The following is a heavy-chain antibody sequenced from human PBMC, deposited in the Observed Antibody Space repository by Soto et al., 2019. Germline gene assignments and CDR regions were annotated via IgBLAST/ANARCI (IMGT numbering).Heavy chain of an antibody. V-gene: IGHV1-18*01. CDR1: GYTFTSYG. Sequence: QVQLVQSGAEVKKPGASVKVSCKASGYTFTSYGISWVRPAPGQGLEWMGWISAYNGNTNYAQKLQGRVTMTTDTSTSTAYIELRSLTCDDTAVYYCARVMRYYGSVNHYYGMDVWGKGTTVTVSS. CDR2: ISAYNGNT. J-gene: IGHJ6*04. D-gene: IGHD3-10*01. CDR3: ARVMRYYGSVNHYYGMDV.